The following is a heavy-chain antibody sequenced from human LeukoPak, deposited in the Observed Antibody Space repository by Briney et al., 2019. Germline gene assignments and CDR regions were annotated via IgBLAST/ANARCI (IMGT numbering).Heavy chain of an antibody. J-gene: IGHJ4*02. D-gene: IGHD4-17*01. Sequence: GGSLRLSCAASGFSFISYGMHWVRQAPGKGLEWVGVISDDGRSKDYADSVKGRFTISRDNSKDTLYLQMNSLRDEDTAVYYCAKRPSDYGDYVSYFDCWGQGTLVTVSS. CDR2: ISDDGRSK. V-gene: IGHV3-30*18. CDR1: GFSFISYG. CDR3: AKRPSDYGDYVSYFDC.